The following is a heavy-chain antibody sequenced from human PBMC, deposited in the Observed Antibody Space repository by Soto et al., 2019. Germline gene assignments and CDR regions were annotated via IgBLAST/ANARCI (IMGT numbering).Heavy chain of an antibody. D-gene: IGHD4-4*01. Sequence: QVQLQESGPGLVKPSQTLSLTCTVSGGSISSGDYYWSWIRQPPGKGLEWIGYIYYSGSTYYNPSLKRRVTISVDTSKIQFPLKLSSVTAADTAVYYCARLSYSTHWYFDLWGRGTLVTVSS. J-gene: IGHJ2*01. CDR2: IYYSGST. CDR3: ARLSYSTHWYFDL. V-gene: IGHV4-30-4*01. CDR1: GGSISSGDYY.